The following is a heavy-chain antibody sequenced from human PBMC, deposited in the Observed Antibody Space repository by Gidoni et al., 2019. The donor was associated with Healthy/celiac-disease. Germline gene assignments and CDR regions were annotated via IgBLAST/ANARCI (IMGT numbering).Heavy chain of an antibody. Sequence: SLKSRVTISVDTSKNQFSLKLSSVTAADTAVYYCSHEVGATGWFDPWGRGTLVTVSS. CDR3: SHEVGATGWFDP. D-gene: IGHD1-26*01. V-gene: IGHV4-39*01. J-gene: IGHJ5*02.